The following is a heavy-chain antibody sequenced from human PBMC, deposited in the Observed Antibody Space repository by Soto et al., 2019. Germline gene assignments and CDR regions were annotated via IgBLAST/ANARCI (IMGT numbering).Heavy chain of an antibody. CDR3: AKAGTHSYFDY. CDR2: LSTSGGST. Sequence: GWLRVACAASGFTFSIYAMNWVRQAPGKGLEWVSALSTSGGSTYYADSVKGRFTISRDNSKNTLYLQMNSLRAADTAMYYCAKAGTHSYFDYWGQGTLVTVYS. J-gene: IGHJ4*02. CDR1: GFTFSIYA. D-gene: IGHD1-1*01. V-gene: IGHV3-23*01.